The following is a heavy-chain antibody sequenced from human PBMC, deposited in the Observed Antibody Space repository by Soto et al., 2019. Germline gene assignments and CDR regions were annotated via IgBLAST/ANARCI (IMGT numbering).Heavy chain of an antibody. CDR2: ISGSGGST. Sequence: EVQLLESGGGLVQPGGSLRLSCAASGFTFSSYAMSWVRQAPGKGLEWVSAISGSGGSTYYADSVKGRFTIFRDNSKNTLYVQMNSLRAEDTAVYYCAKGVDTAMVSYYYYGMDVWGQGTTVTVSS. CDR1: GFTFSSYA. D-gene: IGHD5-18*01. CDR3: AKGVDTAMVSYYYYGMDV. V-gene: IGHV3-23*01. J-gene: IGHJ6*02.